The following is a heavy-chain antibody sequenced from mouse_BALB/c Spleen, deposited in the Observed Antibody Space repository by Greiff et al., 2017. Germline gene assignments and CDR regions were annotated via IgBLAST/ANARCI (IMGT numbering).Heavy chain of an antibody. V-gene: IGHV1-7*01. CDR2: INPSTGYT. CDR1: GYTFTSYW. Sequence: QVQLQQSGAELAKPGASVKMSCKASGYTFTSYWMHWVKQRPGQGLEWIGYINPSTGYTEYNQKFKDKATLTADKSSSTAYMQLSSLTSEDSAVYYCASYYGSSPDYWGQGTTLTVSS. CDR3: ASYYGSSPDY. D-gene: IGHD1-1*01. J-gene: IGHJ2*01.